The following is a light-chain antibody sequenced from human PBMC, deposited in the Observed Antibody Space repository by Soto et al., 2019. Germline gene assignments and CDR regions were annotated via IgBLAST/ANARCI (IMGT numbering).Light chain of an antibody. CDR2: AAS. V-gene: IGKV1-12*01. CDR1: QDISSW. Sequence: DIQMTQSPSAVSASVGDRVTITCRASQDISSWLAWYQQKPGKAPNLLIYAASSLHSGVPSRFSGSGSGTDFTLTISSLQPEDVATYYCQQANSFPLTCGGGTKVEIK. J-gene: IGKJ4*01. CDR3: QQANSFPLT.